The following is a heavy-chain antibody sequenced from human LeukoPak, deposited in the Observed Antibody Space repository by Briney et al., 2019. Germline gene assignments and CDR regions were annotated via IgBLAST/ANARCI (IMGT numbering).Heavy chain of an antibody. CDR2: SFHAGNI. D-gene: IGHD2-2*02. V-gene: IGHV4-59*01. Sequence: SETLSLTCSVSDDSIRLYYWNWIRQPPGEGLEWIGYSFHAGNINYNPSLRSRVTLSVDTSQSWVALRLRSVTAADTAVYYCARGDTSSAFDFWGQGTLVTVSS. CDR3: ARGDTSSAFDF. CDR1: DDSIRLYY. J-gene: IGHJ4*02.